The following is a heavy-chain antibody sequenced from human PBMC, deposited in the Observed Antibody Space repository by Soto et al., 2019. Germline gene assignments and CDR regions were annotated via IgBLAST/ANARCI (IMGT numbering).Heavy chain of an antibody. CDR2: ISGRGDRT. Sequence: VQLLESGGGLVQPGASLRLSCAASGFTFSDYAMAWVRQAPGKGLEWVSGISGRGDRTHYADSVKGRFTISRDNSKNTVYVQMNSLRVEDTAIYYCAKVWDYDILTGYYPEAFDIWGQGTMVTVSS. J-gene: IGHJ3*02. D-gene: IGHD3-9*01. CDR1: GFTFSDYA. CDR3: AKVWDYDILTGYYPEAFDI. V-gene: IGHV3-23*01.